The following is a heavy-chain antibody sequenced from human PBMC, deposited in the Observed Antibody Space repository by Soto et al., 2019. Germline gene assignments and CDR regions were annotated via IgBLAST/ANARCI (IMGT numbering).Heavy chain of an antibody. CDR1: GLTVRSFR. CDR2: IIGGDGDK. CDR3: AKDRDPDGIWTFAS. D-gene: IGHD3-9*01. Sequence: SLPLSCESCGLTVRSFRMKLHLYFPGKGLEWVSGIIGGDGDKFYSDSVKGRFTISRDKSKDMLFLQMSSLRVDDTAVYYCAKDRDPDGIWTFASWGKRTLVPVFS. V-gene: IGHV3-23*01. J-gene: IGHJ1*01.